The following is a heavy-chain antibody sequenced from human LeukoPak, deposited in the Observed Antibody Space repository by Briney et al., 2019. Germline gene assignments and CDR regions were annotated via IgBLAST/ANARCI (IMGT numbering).Heavy chain of an antibody. Sequence: GGSLRLSCAASGFTFSSYEMNWVRQAPGKGLEWVSYISSSGSTIYYADSVKGRFTISGDNAKNSLYLQMNSLRAEDTAVYYCATTSEMAFDYWGQGTLVTVSS. CDR1: GFTFSSYE. CDR3: ATTSEMAFDY. D-gene: IGHD5-24*01. V-gene: IGHV3-48*03. CDR2: ISSSGSTI. J-gene: IGHJ4*02.